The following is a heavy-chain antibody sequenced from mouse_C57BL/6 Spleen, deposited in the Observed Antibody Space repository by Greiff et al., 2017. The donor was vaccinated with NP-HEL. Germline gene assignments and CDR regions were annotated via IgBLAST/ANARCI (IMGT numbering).Heavy chain of an antibody. Sequence: EVQLQQSGPGLAKPSQTLYLSCSVTGYSITRDYWHWIRQSPGNNLEYIGYISYSGSTYYNPSLKSRISITRDTAKNQYYLQLNSVTTEDTATYYCARGYDYWYFDYWGTGTTVTVSS. J-gene: IGHJ1*03. CDR2: ISYSGST. CDR3: ARGYDYWYFDY. CDR1: GYSITRDY. D-gene: IGHD2-4*01. V-gene: IGHV3-8*01.